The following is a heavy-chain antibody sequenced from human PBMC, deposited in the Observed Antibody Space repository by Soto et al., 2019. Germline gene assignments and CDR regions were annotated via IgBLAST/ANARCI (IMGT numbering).Heavy chain of an antibody. D-gene: IGHD6-13*01. J-gene: IGHJ4*02. CDR2: MNPNSGTT. V-gene: IGHV1-8*01. Sequence: GASVKVSCKASGYTFTSYDINWVRQATGQGLEWMGGMNPNSGTTGYAQKYQGRVTITGNASTSTASMELSSLRSEDTAVYYCATKLQSAAGLYYFDYWGQGTLVTVSS. CDR3: ATKLQSAAGLYYFDY. CDR1: GYTFTSYD.